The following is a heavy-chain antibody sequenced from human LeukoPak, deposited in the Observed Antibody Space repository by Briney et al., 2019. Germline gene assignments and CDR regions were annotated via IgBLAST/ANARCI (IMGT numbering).Heavy chain of an antibody. Sequence: ASVKVSCKASGYTFTSYGISWVRQAPGQGLEWMGWISAYNGNTNYAQKLQGRVTMTTETSTSTAYMELRSLRYDDTAVYYCESVVKGDAFDIWGQGTMVTVSS. CDR2: ISAYNGNT. D-gene: IGHD3-16*02. V-gene: IGHV1-18*01. J-gene: IGHJ3*02. CDR3: ESVVKGDAFDI. CDR1: GYTFTSYG.